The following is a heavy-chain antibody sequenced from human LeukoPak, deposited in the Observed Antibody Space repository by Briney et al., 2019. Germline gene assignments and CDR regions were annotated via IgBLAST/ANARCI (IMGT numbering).Heavy chain of an antibody. CDR3: ARQGTYSSAIGMGY. D-gene: IGHD6-19*01. J-gene: IGHJ4*02. Sequence: GGSLRLSCAASGFTFSSYAMSWVRQAPGKGLEWVSAISGSGGSTYYADSVKGRFTISRDNSKNTLYLQMNSLRAEDTAVYYCARQGTYSSAIGMGYWGQGTLVTVSS. CDR1: GFTFSSYA. V-gene: IGHV3-23*01. CDR2: ISGSGGST.